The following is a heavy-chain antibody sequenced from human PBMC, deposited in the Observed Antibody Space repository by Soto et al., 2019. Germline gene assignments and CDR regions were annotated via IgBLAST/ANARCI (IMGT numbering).Heavy chain of an antibody. CDR3: ARAVITFGGVIVFDY. J-gene: IGHJ4*02. CDR1: SGSISSSNW. CDR2: IYHSGST. Sequence: QVQLQESGPGLVKPSGTLSLTCAVSSGSISSSNWWSWVRQPPGKGLEWIGEIYHSGSTNYNPSLTSRVTISVDKSKNQFSLKLSSVTAADTAVYYCARAVITFGGVIVFDYWGQGTLVTVSS. V-gene: IGHV4-4*02. D-gene: IGHD3-16*02.